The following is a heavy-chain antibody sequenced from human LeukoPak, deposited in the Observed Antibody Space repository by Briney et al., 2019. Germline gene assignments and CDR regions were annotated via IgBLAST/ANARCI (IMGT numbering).Heavy chain of an antibody. CDR1: GFTFSSYS. D-gene: IGHD6-25*01. J-gene: IGHJ4*02. CDR3: ARARAAMAVPWNY. Sequence: PGGSLRLSCAASGFTFSSYSMNWVRQAPGKGLEWVSSISSSSYIYSADSVKGRFTISRDNAKNSLYLQMNSLRAEDTAVYYCARARAAMAVPWNYWGQGTLVTASS. CDR2: ISSSSYI. V-gene: IGHV3-21*01.